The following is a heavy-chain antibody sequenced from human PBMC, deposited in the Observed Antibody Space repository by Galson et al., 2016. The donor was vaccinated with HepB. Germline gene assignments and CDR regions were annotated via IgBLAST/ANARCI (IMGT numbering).Heavy chain of an antibody. V-gene: IGHV3-72*01. D-gene: IGHD1-26*01. CDR2: SGVYGGKHST. CDR3: TRSIGPMGMDV. J-gene: IGHJ6*02. Sequence: SLRLSCAASGFIFGDHYIDWVRRAPGKGLEWIGRSGVYGGKHSTRHAAPMRGRFDFSRDDSKNSVYLHMKSLTTEDTAIYYCTRSIGPMGMDVWGQGTTVTVSS. CDR1: GFIFGDHY.